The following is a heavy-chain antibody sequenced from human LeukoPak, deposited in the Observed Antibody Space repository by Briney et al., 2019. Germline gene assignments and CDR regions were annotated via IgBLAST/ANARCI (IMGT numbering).Heavy chain of an antibody. CDR2: ITGSGGST. Sequence: PGGSLRLSCAASGFTFSSYAMTWVRQAPGKGLEWVSSITGSGGSTYYADSVKGRFTISRDNSKNTLYLQMNSLRAEDTAVYYCAKLTYRGELSMAGAFDIWGQGTMVTVSS. J-gene: IGHJ3*02. CDR1: GFTFSSYA. V-gene: IGHV3-23*01. D-gene: IGHD6-19*01. CDR3: AKLTYRGELSMAGAFDI.